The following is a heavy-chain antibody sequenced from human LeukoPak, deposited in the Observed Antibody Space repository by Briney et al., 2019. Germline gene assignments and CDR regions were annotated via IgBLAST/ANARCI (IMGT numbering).Heavy chain of an antibody. CDR2: IYTSGST. Sequence: PSQTLSLTCTGSGGSISSGSYYWSWIRQPAGKGLEWIGRIYTSGSTNYNPSLKSRVTISVDTSKNQFSLKLSSVTAADTAVYYCARSDSSGFNRNGIDYWGQGTLVTVSS. CDR1: GGSISSGSYY. D-gene: IGHD3-22*01. CDR3: ARSDSSGFNRNGIDY. V-gene: IGHV4-61*02. J-gene: IGHJ4*02.